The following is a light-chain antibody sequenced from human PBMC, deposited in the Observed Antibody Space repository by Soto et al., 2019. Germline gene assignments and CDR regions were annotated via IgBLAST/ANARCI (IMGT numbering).Light chain of an antibody. Sequence: QSVLTQPASVSGSPGQSITISCTGSSSDVGAYNFVSWYQHHPGRAPKLILYEVTTRPSGVSSRFSGYKSGNTASLTISGLQADDEATYYCSSYTSTNTPYVFGTGTKLTVL. CDR3: SSYTSTNTPYV. J-gene: IGLJ1*01. CDR1: SSDVGAYNF. V-gene: IGLV2-14*01. CDR2: EVT.